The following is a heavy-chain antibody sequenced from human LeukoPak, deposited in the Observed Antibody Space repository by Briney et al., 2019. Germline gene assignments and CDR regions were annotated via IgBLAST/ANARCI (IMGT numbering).Heavy chain of an antibody. Sequence: QPGGSLRLSCAASGFTFSSYAMSWVRQAPGKGLEWVSAISGSGGSTYYADSVKGRFTISRDNSKNTLYLQMNSLRAEDTAVYYCAKVFCCGGYSSVLYYFDYWGQGTLVTVS. D-gene: IGHD6-19*01. CDR2: ISGSGGST. V-gene: IGHV3-23*01. CDR1: GFTFSSYA. J-gene: IGHJ4*02. CDR3: AKVFCCGGYSSVLYYFDY.